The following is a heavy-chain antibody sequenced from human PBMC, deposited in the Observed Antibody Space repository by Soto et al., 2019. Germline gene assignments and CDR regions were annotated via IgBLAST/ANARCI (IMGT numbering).Heavy chain of an antibody. CDR3: ARALYSGYDLIPFDY. CDR1: GFTFSSYA. D-gene: IGHD5-12*01. J-gene: IGHJ4*02. V-gene: IGHV3-64*01. Sequence: PGGSLRLSCAASGFTFSSYAMHWVRQAPGKGLEYVSAISSNGGSTYYANSVKGRFTISRDNSKNTLYLQMGSLRAEDMAVYYCARALYSGYDLIPFDYWGQGTLVTVSS. CDR2: ISSNGGST.